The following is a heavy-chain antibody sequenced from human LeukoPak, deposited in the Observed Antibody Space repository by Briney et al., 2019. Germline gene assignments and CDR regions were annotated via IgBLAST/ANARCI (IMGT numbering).Heavy chain of an antibody. CDR3: ARHEDSGSGYYKY. J-gene: IGHJ4*02. CDR1: GGSISSYY. D-gene: IGHD2-21*01. CDR2: ISYSGST. Sequence: SETLSLTCTVSGGSISSYYWSWIRQPPGKGLEWIGYISYSGSTNYNPSLKSRVTISVDTSKHQFSLKLSAVTAADTAVYYCARHEDSGSGYYKYWGQGTLVTVSS. V-gene: IGHV4-59*01.